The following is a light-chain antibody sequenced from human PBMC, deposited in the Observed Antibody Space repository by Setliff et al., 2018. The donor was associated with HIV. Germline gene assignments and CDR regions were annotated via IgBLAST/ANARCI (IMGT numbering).Light chain of an antibody. Sequence: SYELTQPPSESVAPGKTARITCGGNSIGSKSVHWYQQKPGQAPVMVVYDASDRPSGIPERFSGSNSGNTATLTISRVEAGDEANYYCQVWDSSSDHHVFGTGTKVTVL. CDR3: QVWDSSSDHHV. V-gene: IGLV3-21*03. CDR2: DAS. J-gene: IGLJ1*01. CDR1: SIGSKS.